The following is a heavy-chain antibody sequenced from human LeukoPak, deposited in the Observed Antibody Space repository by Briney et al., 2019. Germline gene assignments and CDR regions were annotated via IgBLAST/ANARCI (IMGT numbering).Heavy chain of an antibody. V-gene: IGHV3-48*03. CDR2: ISSSGSTI. CDR1: GFTFSSYE. CDR3: APQYCGGDCYFDY. J-gene: IGHJ4*02. D-gene: IGHD2-21*02. Sequence: GGSLRLSCAASGFTFSSYEMNWVRQAPGKGLEWVSYISSSGSTIYYADSVKGRFTISRDNAKNSLYLQMNSLRDEDTAVYYCAPQYCGGDCYFDYWGQGTLVTVSS.